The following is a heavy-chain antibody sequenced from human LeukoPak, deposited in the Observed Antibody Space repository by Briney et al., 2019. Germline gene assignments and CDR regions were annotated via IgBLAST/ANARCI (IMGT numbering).Heavy chain of an antibody. V-gene: IGHV5-51*01. Sequence: PGESLKISCKGSGYSFTSYWIGWVRQMPGKGLEWMGIIYPGGSDTRYSPSFQGQVTISADKSISTAYLQWSSLKASDTTMYYCARQGGCSSTSCYSNWFDPWGQGTLVTVSS. CDR2: IYPGGSDT. CDR3: ARQGGCSSTSCYSNWFDP. D-gene: IGHD2-2*01. CDR1: GYSFTSYW. J-gene: IGHJ5*02.